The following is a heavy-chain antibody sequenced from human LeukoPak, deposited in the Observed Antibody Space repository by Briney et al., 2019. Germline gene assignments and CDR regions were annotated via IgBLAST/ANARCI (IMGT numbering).Heavy chain of an antibody. CDR2: IGPGGDI. V-gene: IGHV3-48*01. Sequence: PGGSLRLSCAASGFSFTAYSMNWVRQAPGRGLEWISYIGPGGDIHYADSVTGRFTVSRDIAKNSPYLQMNGLRVEDTAVYYCARRFDSWGQGTLVTVSS. CDR3: ARRFDS. J-gene: IGHJ4*02. CDR1: GFSFTAYS.